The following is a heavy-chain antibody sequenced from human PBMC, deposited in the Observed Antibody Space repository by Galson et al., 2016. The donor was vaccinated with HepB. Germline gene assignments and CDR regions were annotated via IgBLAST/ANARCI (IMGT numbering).Heavy chain of an antibody. CDR1: GFTFSSYA. CDR3: ANPGTYLLY. CDR2: ISDNGGST. J-gene: IGHJ4*02. V-gene: IGHV3-23*01. Sequence: SLRLSCAASGFTFSSYAMSWVRQAPGKGLEWVSGISDNGGSTFYADSVKGRFTISRDNSKNTVYLQTNSLRAEDTAKYYCANPGTYLLYWGQGTLVTVSS. D-gene: IGHD2-21*01.